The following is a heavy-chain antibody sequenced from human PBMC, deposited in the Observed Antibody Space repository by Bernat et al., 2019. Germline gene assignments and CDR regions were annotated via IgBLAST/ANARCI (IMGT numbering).Heavy chain of an antibody. D-gene: IGHD6-13*01. Sequence: YTFTGYYMHWVRQAPGQGLEWMGWINPNSGGTNDAQKFQGWVTMTRDTSISTADMELSRRRSDDTAGYYWARARIASSMDISNYGMDVWGKGT. J-gene: IGHJ6*04. CDR2: INPNSGGT. CDR3: ARARIASSMDISNYGMDV. V-gene: IGHV1-2*04. CDR1: YTFTGYY.